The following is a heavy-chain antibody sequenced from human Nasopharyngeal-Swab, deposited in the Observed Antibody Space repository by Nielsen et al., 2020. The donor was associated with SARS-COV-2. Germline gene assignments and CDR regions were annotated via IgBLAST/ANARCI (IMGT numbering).Heavy chain of an antibody. J-gene: IGHJ4*02. D-gene: IGHD2-2*02. CDR3: ARAGAYCSSTSCYIDY. V-gene: IGHV4-4*02. Sequence: GSLRLSCAVSGDSISSSNWWSWVRQPPGKGLEWLGEIYHSGSTNYNPSLKSRVTISVDTSKNQFSLKLSSVTAADTAVYYCARAGAYCSSTSCYIDYWGQGTLVTVSS. CDR1: GDSISSSNW. CDR2: IYHSGST.